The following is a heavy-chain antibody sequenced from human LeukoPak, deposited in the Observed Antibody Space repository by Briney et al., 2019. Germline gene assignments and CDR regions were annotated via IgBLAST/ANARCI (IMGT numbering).Heavy chain of an antibody. CDR3: ARFSSSFRRYCFDY. CDR1: GGSISSYY. V-gene: IGHV4-59*01. D-gene: IGHD6-13*01. Sequence: SETLSLTCTVSGGSISSYYRSWIRQPPGKGLEWIGYIYYSGSTNYNPSLKSRVTISVDTSKNQFSLKLSSVTAADTAVYYCARFSSSFRRYCFDYWGQGTLVTVSS. J-gene: IGHJ4*02. CDR2: IYYSGST.